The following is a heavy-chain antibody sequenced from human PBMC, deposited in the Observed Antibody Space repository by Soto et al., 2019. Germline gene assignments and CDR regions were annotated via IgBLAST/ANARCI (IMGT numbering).Heavy chain of an antibody. CDR3: ARSGIVLVPAAIGVYYYGMDV. Sequence: ASVKVSCKASGYTFTSYYMHWVRQAPGQGLEWMGIINPSGGSTSYAQKFQGRVTMTRDTSTSTVYMELSSLRSEDTAVYYCARSGIVLVPAAIGVYYYGMDVWGQGTTVTVSS. CDR1: GYTFTSYY. V-gene: IGHV1-46*01. D-gene: IGHD2-2*01. CDR2: INPSGGST. J-gene: IGHJ6*02.